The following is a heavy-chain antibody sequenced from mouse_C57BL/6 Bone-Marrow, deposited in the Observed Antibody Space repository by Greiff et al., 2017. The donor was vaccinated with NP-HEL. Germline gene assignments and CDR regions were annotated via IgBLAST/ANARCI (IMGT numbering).Heavy chain of an antibody. V-gene: IGHV1-50*01. CDR2: IDPSDSYT. D-gene: IGHD2-4*01. J-gene: IGHJ3*01. CDR1: GYTFTSYW. Sequence: VQLQQPGAELVKPGASVKLSCKASGYTFTSYWMQWVKQRPGQGLEWIGEIDPSDSYTNYNQKFKGKATLTVDTSSSTAYMQLSSLTSEDSAVYYCARDDYSAYWGQGTLVTVSA. CDR3: ARDDYSAY.